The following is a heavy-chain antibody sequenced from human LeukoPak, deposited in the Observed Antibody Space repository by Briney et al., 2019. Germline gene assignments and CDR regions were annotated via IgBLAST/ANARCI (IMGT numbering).Heavy chain of an antibody. V-gene: IGHV3-48*01. CDR2: ISSSSSTI. J-gene: IGHJ5*02. CDR3: ARAVSSSGFDP. Sequence: GGSLRLSCAASGFTFSSYAMSWVRQAPGKGLEWVSYISSSSSTIYYADSVKGRFTISRDNAKNSLYLQMNSLRAEDTAVYYCARAVSSSGFDPWGQGTLVTVSS. D-gene: IGHD6-6*01. CDR1: GFTFSSYA.